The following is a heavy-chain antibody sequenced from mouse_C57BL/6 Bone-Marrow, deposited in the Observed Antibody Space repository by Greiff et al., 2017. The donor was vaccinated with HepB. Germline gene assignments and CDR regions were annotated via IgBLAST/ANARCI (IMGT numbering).Heavy chain of an antibody. V-gene: IGHV1-50*01. CDR3: ARDLY. Sequence: QVQLQQSGAELVKPGASVKLSCKASGYTFTSYWMQWVKQRPGQGLEWIGEIDPSDSYTNYNQKFKGKATLTVDTSSSTAYMQLSSLTSEDSAVYYCARDLYWGQGTTLTVSS. CDR1: GYTFTSYW. CDR2: IDPSDSYT. J-gene: IGHJ2*01.